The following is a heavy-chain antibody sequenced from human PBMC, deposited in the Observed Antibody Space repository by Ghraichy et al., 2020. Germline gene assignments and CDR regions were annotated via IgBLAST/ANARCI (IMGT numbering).Heavy chain of an antibody. J-gene: IGHJ4*02. Sequence: SETLSLTCAVYGGSFSGYYWSWIRQPPGKGLEWIGEINHSGSTNYNPSLKSRVTISVDTSKNQFSLKLSSVTAADTAVYYCARSRRGNSVLPDYWGQGTLVTVSS. V-gene: IGHV4-34*01. CDR2: INHSGST. CDR1: GGSFSGYY. D-gene: IGHD4-23*01. CDR3: ARSRRGNSVLPDY.